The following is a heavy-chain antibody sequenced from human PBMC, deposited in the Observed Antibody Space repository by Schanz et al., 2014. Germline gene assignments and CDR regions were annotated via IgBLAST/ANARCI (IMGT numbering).Heavy chain of an antibody. J-gene: IGHJ4*02. D-gene: IGHD6-13*01. CDR1: GFAFSSFA. CDR2: ISTSGTYM. V-gene: IGHV3-21*01. Sequence: EVQLMESGGGLVKPGGSLRLSCVASGFAFSSFAMTWVRQAPGRGLEWVSSISTSGTYMYIADSLKGRLTISRDDAKNTLYLQMNSLSAEDTAVYYCAREQGYTTSWHIFDLWGQGTLVTVSA. CDR3: AREQGYTTSWHIFDL.